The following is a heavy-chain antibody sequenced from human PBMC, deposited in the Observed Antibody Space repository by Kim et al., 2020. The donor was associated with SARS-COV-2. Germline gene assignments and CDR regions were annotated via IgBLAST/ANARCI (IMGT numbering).Heavy chain of an antibody. CDR3: AKDRGNYDVLKNTCFDF. V-gene: IGHV3-9*01. CDR1: GFTFGDYA. Sequence: GGSLRLSCAASGFTFGDYAMHWVRQAPGKGLEWVSGISWDSDDLGYAPSVKGRFTISRDNARNSVYLQMNSLRAADTAVYYCAKDRGNYDVLKNTCFDFWGQGSLVIVSS. CDR2: ISWDSDDL. D-gene: IGHD3-9*01. J-gene: IGHJ4*02.